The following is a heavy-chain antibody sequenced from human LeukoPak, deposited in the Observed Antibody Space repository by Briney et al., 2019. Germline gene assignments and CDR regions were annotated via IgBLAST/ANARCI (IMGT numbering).Heavy chain of an antibody. J-gene: IGHJ3*02. CDR2: IYTSGST. CDR3: ARDGRRSYDAFDI. D-gene: IGHD3-10*01. V-gene: IGHV4-61*02. CDR1: GGSISSGSYY. Sequence: PSQTLSLTCTVSGGSISSGSYYWSWIRQPAGKGLEWIGRIYTSGSTNYNPSLKSRVTISVDTSKNQFSLKLSSVTAADTAVYYCARDGRRSYDAFDIWGQGTMVTVSS.